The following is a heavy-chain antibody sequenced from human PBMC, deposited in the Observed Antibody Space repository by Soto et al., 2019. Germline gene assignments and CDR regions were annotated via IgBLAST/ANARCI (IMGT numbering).Heavy chain of an antibody. J-gene: IGHJ4*02. V-gene: IGHV2-5*02. CDR3: AHRVLRTVFGLVTTTAIYFDF. D-gene: IGHD3-3*01. CDR1: GFSLTTSGVG. Sequence: QITLNESGPTQVKPRQTLTLTCTFSGFSLTTSGVGVGWIRQSPGKAPEWLALIYWDDDKRYSRSLKSRLTITKDTSKNQGVLTMAGLDPADTSTYYCAHRVLRTVFGLVTTTAIYFDFWGQGTPVAVSS. CDR2: IYWDDDK.